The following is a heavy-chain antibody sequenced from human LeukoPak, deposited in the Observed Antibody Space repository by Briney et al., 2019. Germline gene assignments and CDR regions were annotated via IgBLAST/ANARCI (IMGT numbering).Heavy chain of an antibody. D-gene: IGHD3-22*01. J-gene: IGHJ4*02. Sequence: ASVKVSCKASGYTFTSNGISWVRQAPGQGLEWMGWISAYNGNTNYAQKLQGRVTMTTDTSTSTAYMELRSLRSDDTAVYYCARESVDYYDTQRYYFDYWGQGTLVTVSS. CDR2: ISAYNGNT. CDR3: ARESVDYYDTQRYYFDY. V-gene: IGHV1-18*01. CDR1: GYTFTSNG.